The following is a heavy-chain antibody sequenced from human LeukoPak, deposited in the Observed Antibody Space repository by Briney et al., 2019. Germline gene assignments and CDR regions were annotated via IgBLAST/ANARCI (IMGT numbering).Heavy chain of an antibody. Sequence: SETLSLTCTVSGGSISSGSYYWSWIRQPAGKGLEWIGRIYTSGSTNYNPSLKSRVTISVDTSKNQFSLKLSSVTAADTAVYYCASSPGITGTTLDYWGQGTLVTVSS. CDR3: ASSPGITGTTLDY. V-gene: IGHV4-61*02. D-gene: IGHD1-7*01. J-gene: IGHJ4*02. CDR1: GGSISSGSYY. CDR2: IYTSGST.